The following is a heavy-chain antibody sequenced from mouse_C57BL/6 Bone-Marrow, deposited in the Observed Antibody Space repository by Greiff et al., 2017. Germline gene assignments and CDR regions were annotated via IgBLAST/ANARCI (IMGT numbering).Heavy chain of an antibody. CDR1: GFSLTSYA. V-gene: IGHV2-9-1*01. CDR2: IWTGGGT. CDR3: ARSLYVNQRDWYFDV. J-gene: IGHJ1*03. Sequence: VQLQQSGPGLVAPSQSLSITCTVSGFSLTSYAISWVRQPPGKGLEWIGVIWTGGGTHNNSALKSRLIISKENSKSQVFLIMNRLQTDDTARYYSARSLYVNQRDWYFDVWGTGTTVTVSS. D-gene: IGHD2-1*01.